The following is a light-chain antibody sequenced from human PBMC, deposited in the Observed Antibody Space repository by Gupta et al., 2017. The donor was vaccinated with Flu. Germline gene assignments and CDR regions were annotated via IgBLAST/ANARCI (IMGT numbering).Light chain of an antibody. V-gene: IGLV2-8*01. CDR1: SSDVGGYNY. CDR2: EVS. CDR3: SSYTGSNTLV. Sequence: HSALTQPPSPSGSPGPSVTIACTGTSSDVGGYNYVSWYQQHPGKAPKLMIYEVSKRPSGVPDRFSGSKSGNTASLTVSGLQAEDEADFYCSSYTGSNTLVFGGGTKLTVL. J-gene: IGLJ3*02.